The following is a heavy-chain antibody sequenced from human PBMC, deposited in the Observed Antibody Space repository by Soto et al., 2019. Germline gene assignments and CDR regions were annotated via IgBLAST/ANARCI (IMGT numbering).Heavy chain of an antibody. CDR3: VQSRCGGDCLQSYSSHSYYGLDV. D-gene: IGHD2-21*02. CDR1: GFSLSTTGEG. J-gene: IGHJ6*02. V-gene: IGHV2-5*02. Sequence: QITLKESGPTLVKPTQTLTLTCTFSGFSLSTTGEGVGWIRQPPGKALEGLALIYWDDDKRYSPSLKSRLTITKDTSKNQVVLTVTNLDPVDTATYYCVQSRCGGDCLQSYSSHSYYGLDVWGQGTTVTVSS. CDR2: IYWDDDK.